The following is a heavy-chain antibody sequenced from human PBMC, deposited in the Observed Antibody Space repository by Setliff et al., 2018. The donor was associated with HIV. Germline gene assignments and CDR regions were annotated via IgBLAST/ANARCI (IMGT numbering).Heavy chain of an antibody. J-gene: IGHJ4*02. CDR1: GGSISSSSYY. Sequence: KLSETLSLTCTVSGGSISSSSYYWGWIRQPPGKGLEWIGSIYYSGSTYYSPSLQSRVTISIDTSKHHFSLKLSSVTAADTAVYYCARGTAPRRGTNYGGNYPLDYWGQGTLVTVSS. CDR3: ARGTAPRRGTNYGGNYPLDY. CDR2: IYYSGST. V-gene: IGHV4-39*07. D-gene: IGHD4-4*01.